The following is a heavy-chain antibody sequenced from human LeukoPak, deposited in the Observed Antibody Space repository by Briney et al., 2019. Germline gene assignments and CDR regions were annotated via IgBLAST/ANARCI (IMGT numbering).Heavy chain of an antibody. CDR3: ATRSQNSMTMIVVVAEYFQH. V-gene: IGHV3-23*01. J-gene: IGHJ1*01. CDR1: GFTFSNAW. D-gene: IGHD3-22*01. Sequence: GGSLRLSCAASGFTFSNAWMSWVRQAPGKRLEWVSAISGSGGSTYYADSVKGRFTISRDNSKNTLYLQMNSLRAEDTAVYYCATRSQNSMTMIVVVAEYFQHWGQGTLVTVSS. CDR2: ISGSGGST.